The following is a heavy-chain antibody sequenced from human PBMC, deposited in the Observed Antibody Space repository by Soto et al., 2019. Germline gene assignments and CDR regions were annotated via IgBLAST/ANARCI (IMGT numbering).Heavy chain of an antibody. V-gene: IGHV1-2*02. Sequence: ASVKVSCKASGFSFTGYYIHWLRQAPGQGLEWMGWINAHSGGTEYAQKFQGRVTLTRDTSIATAYLALTSLTSDDTALYYCAKDLTRQLAYWLDPWGQGTQVTVSS. CDR2: INAHSGGT. CDR3: AKDLTRQLAYWLDP. CDR1: GFSFTGYY. J-gene: IGHJ5*02. D-gene: IGHD6-6*01.